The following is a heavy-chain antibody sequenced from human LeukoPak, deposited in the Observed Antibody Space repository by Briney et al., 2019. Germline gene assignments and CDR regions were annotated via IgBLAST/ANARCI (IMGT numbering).Heavy chain of an antibody. CDR1: GFTFSTYG. CDR2: ISTDAHST. CDR3: AKGHTGYFFTIDN. Sequence: GGSLRLSCVASGFTFSTYGMGWVRQAPGKGPEWVAAISTDAHSTYYADSVKGRFTISRDNSKTTLYLQMNTLRAEDTAVYYCAKGHTGYFFTIDNWGQGTLVTVSS. D-gene: IGHD5-12*01. J-gene: IGHJ4*02. V-gene: IGHV3-23*01.